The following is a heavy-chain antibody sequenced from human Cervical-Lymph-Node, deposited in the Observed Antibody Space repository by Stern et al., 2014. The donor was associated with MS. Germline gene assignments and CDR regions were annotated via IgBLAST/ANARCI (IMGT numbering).Heavy chain of an antibody. Sequence: VVESGGGLVQPGGSLRLSCAASGFSFKDYWMTWVRQAPGKGLEWVDNIRQDGAEIYYVDSMKGRVTISRDNAKNSLYLHMSSLRTEDTAVYYCARDGYGWFDSWGQGTLVTVSS. CDR1: GFSFKDYW. D-gene: IGHD2-2*03. J-gene: IGHJ5*01. CDR3: ARDGYGWFDS. V-gene: IGHV3-7*01. CDR2: IRQDGAEI.